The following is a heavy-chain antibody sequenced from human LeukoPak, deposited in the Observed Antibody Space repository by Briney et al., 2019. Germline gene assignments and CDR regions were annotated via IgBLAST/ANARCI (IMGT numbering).Heavy chain of an antibody. CDR1: GYSISSGYY. D-gene: IGHD3-22*01. CDR3: ARQLMIDYYYYYYYMDV. Sequence: SETLSLTCTVSGYSISSGYYWSWIRRPPGKGLEWIGELNHSGSTNYNPSLKSRVTISIDTSKNQFSLKLSSVTAADTAVYYCARQLMIDYYYYYYYMDVWGRGTTVTISS. V-gene: IGHV4-38-2*02. CDR2: LNHSGST. J-gene: IGHJ6*03.